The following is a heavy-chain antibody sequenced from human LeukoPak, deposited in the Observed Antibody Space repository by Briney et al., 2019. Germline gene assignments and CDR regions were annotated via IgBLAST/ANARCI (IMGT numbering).Heavy chain of an antibody. CDR3: ARDRVTTSSCFDY. J-gene: IGHJ4*02. Sequence: PGGSLRLSCAASGFTFSSYGMHWVRQAPGKGLEWVALIWYGGTNKYYADSVKGRFTISRDSSKNTLYLQMNSLRVEDTAVYYCARDRVTTSSCFDYWGQGTLVTVSS. CDR2: IWYGGTNK. V-gene: IGHV3-33*01. D-gene: IGHD1-26*01. CDR1: GFTFSSYG.